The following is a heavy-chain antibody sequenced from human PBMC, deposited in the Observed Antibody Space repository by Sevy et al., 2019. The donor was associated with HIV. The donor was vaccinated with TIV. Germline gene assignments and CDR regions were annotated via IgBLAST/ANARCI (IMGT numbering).Heavy chain of an antibody. Sequence: GGSLRLSCAASGFTFSSYEMNWVRQAPGKGLEWVSYISSSGSTIYYADSVKGRFSISRDNAKNSLYLQMNSLRAEDTAVYYCARDDRGYSGYDRGNFDYWGQGTLVTVSS. CDR1: GFTFSSYE. CDR2: ISSSGSTI. D-gene: IGHD5-12*01. V-gene: IGHV3-48*03. J-gene: IGHJ4*02. CDR3: ARDDRGYSGYDRGNFDY.